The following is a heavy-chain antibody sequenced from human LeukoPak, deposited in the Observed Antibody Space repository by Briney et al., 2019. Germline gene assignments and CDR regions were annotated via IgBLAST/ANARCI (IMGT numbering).Heavy chain of an antibody. D-gene: IGHD4/OR15-4a*01. CDR1: GFTFSSYR. CDR3: ARQDYGEVN. Sequence: GSLRLSCAASGFTFSSYRMNWVRQPPGKGLEWIGEINHSGGTNYNPSLKSRVAISVDTSKNQFSLKLTSVTAADTAVYYCARQDYGEVNWGQGTLVTVSS. J-gene: IGHJ4*02. V-gene: IGHV4-34*01. CDR2: INHSGGT.